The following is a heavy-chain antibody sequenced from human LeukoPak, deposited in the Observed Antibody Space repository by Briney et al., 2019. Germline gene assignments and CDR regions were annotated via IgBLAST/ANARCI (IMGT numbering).Heavy chain of an antibody. CDR2: IYSGGST. CDR3: ARGVTDYADHNWLDP. Sequence: GGSLRLSCAASGFSVSTNFMMNWVRQAPGKGLEWISVIYSGGSTYYADSVKGRFSISRDNSKNTLYLQMNGPRAEDTAVYYCARGVTDYADHNWLDPWGQGTLVTVSS. CDR1: GFSVSTNF. D-gene: IGHD4-17*01. J-gene: IGHJ5*02. V-gene: IGHV3-53*01.